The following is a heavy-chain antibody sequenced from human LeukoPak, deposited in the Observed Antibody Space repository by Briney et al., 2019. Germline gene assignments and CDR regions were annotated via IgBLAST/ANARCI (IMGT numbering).Heavy chain of an antibody. CDR2: ISSSSSYI. CDR3: ARVLAAAGSNWFDP. Sequence: GSLRLSCAASGFTFSSYSMNWVRQAPGKGLEWVSSISSSSSYIYYADSVKGRFTISRDNAKNSLYLQMNSLRAEDTAVYYCARVLAAAGSNWFDPWGQGTLVTVSS. V-gene: IGHV3-21*01. CDR1: GFTFSSYS. J-gene: IGHJ5*02. D-gene: IGHD6-13*01.